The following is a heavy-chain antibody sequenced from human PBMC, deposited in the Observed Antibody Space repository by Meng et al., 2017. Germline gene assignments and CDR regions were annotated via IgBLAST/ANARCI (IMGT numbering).Heavy chain of an antibody. V-gene: IGHV4-30-4*01. Sequence: QVQLQESGPRLVRPSQTLSLTCTVSGASISSAVFWIWIRQPPGKDLEWIGYISYSGATHYNPSLKSRLTISVDTAKNQFSLSLSSVTAADTAAYYCARVVGDCASCYKGWFDPWGQGTLVTVSS. D-gene: IGHD2-2*02. J-gene: IGHJ5*02. CDR2: ISYSGAT. CDR3: ARVVGDCASCYKGWFDP. CDR1: GASISSAVF.